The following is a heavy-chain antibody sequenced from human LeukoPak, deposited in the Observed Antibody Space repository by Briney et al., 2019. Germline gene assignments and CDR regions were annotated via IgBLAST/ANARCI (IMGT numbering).Heavy chain of an antibody. CDR2: ISADGGTK. V-gene: IGHV3-30-3*02. CDR3: ATSAYSSYYFAF. CDR1: GFTFSDNA. J-gene: IGHJ4*02. D-gene: IGHD6-19*01. Sequence: GGSLRLSCVASGFTFSDNALHWVRQTPGKGLEWVALISADGGTKYYADPVQGRFTVSRDNSKDTLYLQLSGLRPEDTAIYYCATSAYSSYYFAFWGQGTLVTVSS.